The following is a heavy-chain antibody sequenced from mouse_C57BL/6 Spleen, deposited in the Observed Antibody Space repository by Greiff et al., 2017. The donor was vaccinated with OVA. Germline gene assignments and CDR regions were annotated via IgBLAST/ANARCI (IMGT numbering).Heavy chain of an antibody. V-gene: IGHV1-52*01. D-gene: IGHD2-5*01. CDR3: ARRDSNYGVDYAMDY. CDR2: IDPSDSET. CDR1: GYTFTSYW. Sequence: QVQLQQPGAELVRPGSSVKLSCKASGYTFTSYWMHWVKQRPIQGLEWIGNIDPSDSETHYNQKFKDKATLTVDKSSSTAYMQLSSLTSEDSAVYYCARRDSNYGVDYAMDYWGQGTSVTVSS. J-gene: IGHJ4*01.